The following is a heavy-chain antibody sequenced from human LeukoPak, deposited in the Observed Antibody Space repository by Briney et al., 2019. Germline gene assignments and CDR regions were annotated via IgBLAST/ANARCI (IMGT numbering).Heavy chain of an antibody. CDR3: VRDRGSYRPIDY. V-gene: IGHV3-21*01. Sequence: GGSLRLSCAASTLTFSSYNMNWVRQAPGKGLEWVSSISSSGTYIYYRDSVKGRFTISRDNAENSLYLEMNSLRVEDTAIYYCVRDRGSYRPIDYWGQGTLVTVSS. D-gene: IGHD1-26*01. CDR2: ISSSGTYI. CDR1: TLTFSSYN. J-gene: IGHJ4*02.